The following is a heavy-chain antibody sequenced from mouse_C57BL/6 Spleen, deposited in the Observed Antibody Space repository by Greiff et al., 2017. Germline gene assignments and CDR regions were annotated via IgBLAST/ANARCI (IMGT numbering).Heavy chain of an antibody. J-gene: IGHJ2*01. V-gene: IGHV1-61*01. D-gene: IGHD2-2*01. CDR1: GYTFTSYW. Sequence: QVQLQQPGAELVRPGSSVKLSCKASGYTFTSYWMDWVKQRPGQGLEWIGNIYPSDSETHYNQKFKDKATLTVDKSSSTAYMQLSSLTSEDSAVYYCAREGTMVTTDGFDYWGQGTTLTVSS. CDR3: AREGTMVTTDGFDY. CDR2: IYPSDSET.